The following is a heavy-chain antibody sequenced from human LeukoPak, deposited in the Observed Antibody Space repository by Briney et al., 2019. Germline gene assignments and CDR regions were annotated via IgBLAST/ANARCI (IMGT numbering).Heavy chain of an antibody. V-gene: IGHV3-48*03. D-gene: IGHD4-17*01. CDR2: ISSSGSTI. J-gene: IGHJ5*02. Sequence: PGGSLRLSCAASGFTFSSYEMNWVRQAPGKGLEWVSYISSSGSTIYYADSVKGRFTISRDNAKNSLYLQMSSLRAEDTAVYYCARDYGDYIFHWFDPWGQGTLVTVSS. CDR3: ARDYGDYIFHWFDP. CDR1: GFTFSSYE.